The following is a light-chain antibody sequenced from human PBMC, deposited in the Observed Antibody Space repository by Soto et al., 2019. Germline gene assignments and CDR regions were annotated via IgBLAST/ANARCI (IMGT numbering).Light chain of an antibody. J-gene: IGKJ1*01. CDR1: HNIGSN. CDR2: AAS. V-gene: IGKV3-15*01. CDR3: QQYNKWPWT. Sequence: EIVLTQSPATLSVFPGERVTLSCRASHNIGSNLAWYQQKPGQAPRLLIFAASTRATGIPARVSGSVSGTEFTLTISSLQSEDFAVYHCQQYNKWPWTFGQGTKVEIK.